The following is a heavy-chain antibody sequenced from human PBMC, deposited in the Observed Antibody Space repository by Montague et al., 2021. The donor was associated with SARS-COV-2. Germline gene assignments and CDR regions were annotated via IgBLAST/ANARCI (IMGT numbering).Heavy chain of an antibody. Sequence: SETLSLTCTVSGGSISTSPYFWGWIRQPPGKGLEWIGSIYYSGSTYYNPSLKSRVAISIDTSENQFSLKLSSVTAADTAVYYYARGNRIAVAGTDFDYWGQGTLVTVSS. J-gene: IGHJ4*02. D-gene: IGHD6-19*01. CDR2: IYYSGST. CDR1: GGSISTSPYF. CDR3: ARGNRIAVAGTDFDY. V-gene: IGHV4-39*07.